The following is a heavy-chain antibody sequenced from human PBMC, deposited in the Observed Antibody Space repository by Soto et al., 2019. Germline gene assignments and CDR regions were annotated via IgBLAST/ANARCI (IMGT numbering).Heavy chain of an antibody. CDR2: ISGSGGST. V-gene: IGHV3-23*01. Sequence: GGSLRLSCAASGFTFSSYAMSWVRQAPGKGLEWVSAISGSGGSTYYADSVKGRFTISRDKSKNTLYLQMNSLRAEDTAVYYCAKGITIFGVVSIPYFDYWGQGTLVTVSS. CDR3: AKGITIFGVVSIPYFDY. CDR1: GFTFSSYA. D-gene: IGHD3-3*01. J-gene: IGHJ4*02.